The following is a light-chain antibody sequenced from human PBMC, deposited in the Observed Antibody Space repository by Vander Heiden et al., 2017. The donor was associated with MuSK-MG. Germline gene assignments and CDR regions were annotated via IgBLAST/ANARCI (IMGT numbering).Light chain of an antibody. CDR2: DVS. CDR1: FHDIGYYDY. V-gene: IGLV2-14*03. Sequence: QSALTQPASVSGSPGQSITISCTGSFHDIGYYDYISWYQQKSGSAPKLLIFDVSHRPSGVSSRFSGSKSDITAALTISGLQADDEADYYCSSYTGTSDVVIFGGGTRVTVL. J-gene: IGLJ2*01. CDR3: SSYTGTSDVVI.